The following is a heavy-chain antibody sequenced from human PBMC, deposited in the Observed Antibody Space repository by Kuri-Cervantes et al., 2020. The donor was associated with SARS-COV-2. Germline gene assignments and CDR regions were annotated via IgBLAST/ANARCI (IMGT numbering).Heavy chain of an antibody. CDR1: GGSFSGYY. D-gene: IGHD2-2*01. J-gene: IGHJ6*02. V-gene: IGHV4-34*01. CDR2: INHSGST. CDR3: ARVSGYCSSTSCRSYGYYYYYGMDV. Sequence: SETLSLTCAVYGGSFSGYYWSWIRQPPGKGLEWIGEINHSGSTNYNPSLKSRVTILVDTSKNQFSLKLSSVTAADTAVYYCARVSGYCSSTSCRSYGYYYYYGMDVWGQGTTVTVSS.